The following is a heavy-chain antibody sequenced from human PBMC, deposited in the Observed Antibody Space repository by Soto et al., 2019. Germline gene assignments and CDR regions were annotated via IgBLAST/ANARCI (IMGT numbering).Heavy chain of an antibody. CDR3: ASGPVGAGNAGMDV. J-gene: IGHJ6*02. Sequence: SVKVSCKASGGTFSSYAISWVRQAPGQGLEWMGGIIPIFGTANYAQKFQGRVTITADESTSTVYMELSSLRSEDTAVYYCASGPVGAGNAGMDVWGQGTTVTVSS. CDR1: GGTFSSYA. D-gene: IGHD1-26*01. CDR2: IIPIFGTA. V-gene: IGHV1-69*13.